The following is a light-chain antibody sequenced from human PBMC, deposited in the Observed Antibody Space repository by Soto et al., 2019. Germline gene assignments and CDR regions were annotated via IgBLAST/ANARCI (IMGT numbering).Light chain of an antibody. V-gene: IGKV3-20*01. CDR1: QSVSSSC. CDR2: GAS. CDR3: QRYGSSPLFT. Sequence: DIVLTQSPGTLSLSPGDRATLSCRASQSVSSSCFAWFQKKPGHAPMLLIYGASGRPTGIPDRFSGSGSGTDLTVTISRLEPEALAVYCCQRYGSSPLFTFGPGTKVDIK. J-gene: IGKJ3*01.